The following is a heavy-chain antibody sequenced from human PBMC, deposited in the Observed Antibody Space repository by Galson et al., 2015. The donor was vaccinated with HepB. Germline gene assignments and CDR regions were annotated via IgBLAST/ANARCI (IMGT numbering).Heavy chain of an antibody. Sequence: PRLSCAASGFTFSSYSMNWVRQAPGKGLEWVSSISSSSSYIYYADSVKGRFTISRDNAKNSLYLQMNSLRAEDTAVYYCARSFYYYGSGSYYAFDIWGQGTMVTVSS. CDR2: ISSSSSYI. J-gene: IGHJ3*02. V-gene: IGHV3-21*01. CDR1: GFTFSSYS. CDR3: ARSFYYYGSGSYYAFDI. D-gene: IGHD3-10*01.